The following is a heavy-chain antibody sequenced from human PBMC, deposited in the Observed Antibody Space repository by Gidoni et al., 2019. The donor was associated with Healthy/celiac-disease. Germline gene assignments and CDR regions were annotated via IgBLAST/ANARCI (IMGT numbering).Heavy chain of an antibody. D-gene: IGHD3-10*01. CDR2: ISGSGGST. CDR3: ATGLVRGLTAGY. CDR1: GFTFSGYA. J-gene: IGHJ4*02. V-gene: IGHV3-23*04. Sequence: EVQLVESGGGLVQPGGALRLSCAASGFTFSGYAMSWVRQAPGKGLAWVSAISGSGGSTYYADSVKGRFTISRDNSKNTLYLQMNSLRAEDTAVYYCATGLVRGLTAGYWGQGTLVTVSS.